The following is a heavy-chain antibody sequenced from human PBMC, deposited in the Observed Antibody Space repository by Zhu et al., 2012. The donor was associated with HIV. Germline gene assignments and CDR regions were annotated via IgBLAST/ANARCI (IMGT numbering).Heavy chain of an antibody. D-gene: IGHD3-22*01. CDR3: ASSKYYYDSSGYYH. V-gene: IGHV4-38-2*01. J-gene: IGHJ5*02. CDR1: GYSISSGYY. CDR2: IYHSGST. Sequence: QVQLQESGPGLVKPSETLSLTCAVSGYSISSGYYWGWIRQPPGKGLEWIGSIYHSGSTYYNPSLKSRVTISVDTSKNQFSLKLSSVTAADTAVYYCASSKYYYDSSGYYHWGQGTL.